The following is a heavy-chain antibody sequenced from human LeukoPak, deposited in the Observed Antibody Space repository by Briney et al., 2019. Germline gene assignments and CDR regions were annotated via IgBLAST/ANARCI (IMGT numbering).Heavy chain of an antibody. CDR1: GFTFSSYS. Sequence: GGSLRLSCAASGFTFSSYSMNWARQAPGKGLVWVSRINSDGSSTSYADSVKGRFTISRDNSKNTLYLQMNSLRAEDTAVYYCAKDRYFDWLLLNWGQGTLVTVSS. CDR3: AKDRYFDWLLLN. CDR2: INSDGSST. V-gene: IGHV3-74*01. D-gene: IGHD3-9*01. J-gene: IGHJ4*02.